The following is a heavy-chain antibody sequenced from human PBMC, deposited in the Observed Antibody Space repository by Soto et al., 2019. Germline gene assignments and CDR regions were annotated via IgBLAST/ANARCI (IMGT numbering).Heavy chain of an antibody. CDR2: ISAYNGNT. J-gene: IGHJ5*02. CDR1: GYTFTSYG. D-gene: IGHD2-15*01. Sequence: ASVKVSCKASGYTFTSYGISWVRQAPGQGLEWMGWISAYNGNTNYAQKLQGRVTMTTDTSTSTAYMELRSLRSDDTAVYYCARDDCSGGSCYAVGLDPWGQGTLVTVSS. V-gene: IGHV1-18*01. CDR3: ARDDCSGGSCYAVGLDP.